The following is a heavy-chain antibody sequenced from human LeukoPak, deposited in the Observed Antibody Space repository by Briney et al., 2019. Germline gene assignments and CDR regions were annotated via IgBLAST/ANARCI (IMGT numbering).Heavy chain of an antibody. CDR2: ISSSSSYI. J-gene: IGHJ4*02. Sequence: GRSLRLSCAASGFTFSSYAMHWVRQAPGKGLEWVSSISSSSSYIYYADSVKGRFTISRDNAKNSLYLQMNSLRAEDTAVYYCARGGRDYIKRFDYWGQGTLVTVSS. D-gene: IGHD4-11*01. V-gene: IGHV3-21*01. CDR3: ARGGRDYIKRFDY. CDR1: GFTFSSYA.